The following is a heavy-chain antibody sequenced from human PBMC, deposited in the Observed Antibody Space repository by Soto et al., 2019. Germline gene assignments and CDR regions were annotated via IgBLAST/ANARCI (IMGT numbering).Heavy chain of an antibody. J-gene: IGHJ6*03. CDR1: GFTFSNAW. CDR3: TTEGTVTTNVYYYYYMDV. V-gene: IGHV3-15*01. D-gene: IGHD4-17*01. CDR2: IKSKTDGGTT. Sequence: EVQLVESGGGLVQPGGSLRLSCAASGFTFSNAWMSWVRQAPGKGLEWVGRIKSKTDGGTTDYAAPVKGRFTISRDDSKNTLYLQMNSLKTEDTAVYYCTTEGTVTTNVYYYYYMDVWGKGTTVTVSS.